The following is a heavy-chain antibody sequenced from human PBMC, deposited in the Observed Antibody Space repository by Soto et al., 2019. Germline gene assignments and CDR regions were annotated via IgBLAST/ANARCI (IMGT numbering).Heavy chain of an antibody. V-gene: IGHV5-51*01. CDR1: GYSFTSYW. J-gene: IGHJ3*02. Sequence: RGESLKISCKGSGYSFTSYWIGWVRQMPGKGLEWVGIIYPGDSDTRYSPSFQGQVTISADKSISTAYLQWSSLKASDTAMYYCATRNPQADSSGYFPDAFDIWGQGTMVTVSS. D-gene: IGHD3-22*01. CDR3: ATRNPQADSSGYFPDAFDI. CDR2: IYPGDSDT.